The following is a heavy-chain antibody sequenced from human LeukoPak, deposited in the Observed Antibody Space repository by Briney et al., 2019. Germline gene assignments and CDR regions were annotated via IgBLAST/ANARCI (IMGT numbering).Heavy chain of an antibody. D-gene: IGHD5-24*01. CDR2: INPSGGST. V-gene: IGHV1-46*01. CDR3: ARSSEITGDFDY. J-gene: IGHJ4*02. Sequence: ASVKVSCKASGYTFTSYYMHWVRQAPGQGLEWMGIINPSGGSTSYAQKFQGRVTMTRDTSTSTLYMELSSLRSEDTAVYYCARSSEITGDFDYWGQGTLVTVSS. CDR1: GYTFTSYY.